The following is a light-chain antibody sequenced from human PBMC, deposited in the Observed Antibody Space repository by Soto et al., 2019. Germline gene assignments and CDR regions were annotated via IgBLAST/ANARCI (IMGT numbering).Light chain of an antibody. CDR1: QSIGSW. V-gene: IGKV1-5*03. CDR2: KTS. CDR3: HQYNSYWT. J-gene: IGKJ1*01. Sequence: ETQMTQSPSTLSASVGDRVTITCRASQSIGSWLAWYQQKPGKAPKLLIYKTSILENGVPSRFSGSGSGTEFTLSISSLQPDDFATYYCHQYNSYWTFGQGTKVDI.